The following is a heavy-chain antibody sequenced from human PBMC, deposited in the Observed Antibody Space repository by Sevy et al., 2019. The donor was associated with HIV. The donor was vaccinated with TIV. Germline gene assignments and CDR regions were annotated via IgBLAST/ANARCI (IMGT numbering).Heavy chain of an antibody. Sequence: SETLSLTCSVSDGSISTYCWNWIRQPPGKGLEWIGSIQHSGSTNYSPSLKSRVTISVDTSKNQFSLNLSSVTAADTAVYFCARGLALGYWGQGTLVTVSS. CDR2: IQHSGST. CDR1: DGSISTYC. J-gene: IGHJ4*02. V-gene: IGHV4-59*01. D-gene: IGHD3-3*02. CDR3: ARGLALGY.